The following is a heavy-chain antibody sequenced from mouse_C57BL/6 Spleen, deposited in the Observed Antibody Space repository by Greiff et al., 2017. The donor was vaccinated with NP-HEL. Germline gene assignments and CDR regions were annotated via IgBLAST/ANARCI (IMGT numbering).Heavy chain of an antibody. CDR1: GYAFSSYW. D-gene: IGHD4-1*01. Sequence: QVQLKQSGAELVKPGASVKISCKASGYAFSSYWMNWVKQRPGKGLEWIGQIYPGDGDTNYNGKFKGKATLTADKSSSTAYMQLSSLTSEDSAVYFCARRANWVYFDYWGQGTTLTVSS. V-gene: IGHV1-80*01. J-gene: IGHJ2*01. CDR2: IYPGDGDT. CDR3: ARRANWVYFDY.